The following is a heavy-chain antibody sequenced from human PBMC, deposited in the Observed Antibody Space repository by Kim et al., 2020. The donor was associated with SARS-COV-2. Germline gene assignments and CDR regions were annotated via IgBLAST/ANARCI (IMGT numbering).Heavy chain of an antibody. D-gene: IGHD6-19*01. CDR2: IYHSGST. J-gene: IGHJ4*02. V-gene: IGHV4-4*02. Sequence: SETLSLTCAVSGGSISSSNWWSWVRQPPGKGLEWIGEIYHSGSTNYNPSLKSRVTISVDKSKNQFSLKRRSETAADPAVYYCARVPYSSGWYGFDYWGQGTLVPVSS. CDR3: ARVPYSSGWYGFDY. CDR1: GGSISSSNW.